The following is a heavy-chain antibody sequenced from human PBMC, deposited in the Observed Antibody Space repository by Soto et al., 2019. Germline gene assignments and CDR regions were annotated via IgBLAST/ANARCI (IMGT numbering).Heavy chain of an antibody. V-gene: IGHV3-23*01. CDR3: AKGSRGSGVVPAALN. J-gene: IGHJ4*02. D-gene: IGHD2-2*01. CDR2: ISGSGGST. Sequence: EVQLLESGGGLEQPGGSLRLSCVGSGHTFHNYAMTWVRQAPGKGLEWVSGISGSGGSTYYADSVRGRFTISRDDSKNTLYLPLTRLRAEDPALYSCAKGSRGSGVVPAALNWGPGTLVTVS. CDR1: GHTFHNYA.